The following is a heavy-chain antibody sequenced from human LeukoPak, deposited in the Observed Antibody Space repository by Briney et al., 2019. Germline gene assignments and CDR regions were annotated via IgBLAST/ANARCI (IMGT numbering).Heavy chain of an antibody. CDR2: ISLSGTTI. J-gene: IGHJ4*02. CDR3: AREASCTSTTCYFDY. V-gene: IGHV3-11*01. D-gene: IGHD2/OR15-2a*01. CDR1: GFTFSGHY. Sequence: GGSLRLSCAASGFTFSGHYMSWIRQAPGKGLEGVSSISLSGTTISYRDSVKGRFTVSRDNAKNSLFLQMDSLRAEDTAVYYCAREASCTSTTCYFDYWGQGTLVTVSS.